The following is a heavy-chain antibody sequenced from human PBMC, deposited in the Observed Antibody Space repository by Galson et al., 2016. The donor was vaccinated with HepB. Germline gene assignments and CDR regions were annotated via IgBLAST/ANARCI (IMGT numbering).Heavy chain of an antibody. V-gene: IGHV1-3*01. Sequence: SVKVSCKASGYSLTGYIVHWVRQASGHRLEWMGWINAGDGNTRYSQKFQGRVTITRDTFASTVDMELSSLTSEDTALYYCARDLGSSTWWGWLDPWGQGTLVTVSS. CDR3: ARDLGSSTWWGWLDP. CDR2: INAGDGNT. D-gene: IGHD6-13*01. J-gene: IGHJ5*02. CDR1: GYSLTGYI.